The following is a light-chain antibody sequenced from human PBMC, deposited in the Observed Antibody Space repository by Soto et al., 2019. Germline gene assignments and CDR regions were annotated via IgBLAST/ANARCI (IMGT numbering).Light chain of an antibody. CDR2: KAT. Sequence: DIPMTQSPSTLSASVGDRVTITCRASQSITTWLAWYQQKPGKAPKLLIYKATNLQSGIPSSLGGSGSGTKFSLTISSLQPEDFAIYYCQQYNDYQYTFGQGTKLEIK. CDR3: QQYNDYQYT. J-gene: IGKJ2*01. V-gene: IGKV1-5*03. CDR1: QSITTW.